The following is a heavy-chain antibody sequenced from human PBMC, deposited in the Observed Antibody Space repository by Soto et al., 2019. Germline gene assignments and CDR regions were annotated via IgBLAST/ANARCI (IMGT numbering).Heavy chain of an antibody. D-gene: IGHD6-13*01. CDR1: GFTFSSYT. CDR2: INTPSSVI. J-gene: IGHJ6*02. Sequence: GGSLRLSCAASGFTFSSYTMNWVRQAPGKGLEWVSSINTPSSVINYADSLKGRFTISRDNAKNSLYLQMSSLRAEDTAVYYCATYKSNWFYYGMDVWGQGTTVTVSS. CDR3: ATYKSNWFYYGMDV. V-gene: IGHV3-21*06.